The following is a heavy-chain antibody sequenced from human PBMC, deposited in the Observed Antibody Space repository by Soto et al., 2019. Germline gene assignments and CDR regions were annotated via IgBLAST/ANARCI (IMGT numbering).Heavy chain of an antibody. CDR2: IGASGDIT. D-gene: IGHD2-21*02. J-gene: IGHJ4*02. CDR3: AKDDFTDRGDDYFDF. V-gene: IGHV3-23*01. Sequence: GGSLRLSCAASGFSFTNFAMSWVRQAPGKGLEWVAGIGASGDITWYADSVKGRLSISRDNSKNTLYLQLNSLRFEDTAVYYCAKDDFTDRGDDYFDFWGPGTLVTVSS. CDR1: GFSFTNFA.